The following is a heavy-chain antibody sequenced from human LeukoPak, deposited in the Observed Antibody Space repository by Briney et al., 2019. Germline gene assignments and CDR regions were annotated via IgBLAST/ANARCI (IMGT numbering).Heavy chain of an antibody. CDR1: GYTFASYY. V-gene: IGHV1-46*01. CDR3: ARAWRYTACFAP. D-gene: IGHD1-14*01. Sequence: ASVKVSCKASGYTFASYYMHWVRQAPEQGLEWVGIINPSDGSTTYAQKFQGRVTVTRDTSTSTVYMELSSLRSEDTAVYYCARAWRYTACFAPWGQEPRVTVSS. J-gene: IGHJ5*02. CDR2: INPSDGST.